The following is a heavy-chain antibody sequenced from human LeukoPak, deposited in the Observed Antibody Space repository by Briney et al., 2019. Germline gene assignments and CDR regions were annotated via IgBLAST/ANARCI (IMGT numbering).Heavy chain of an antibody. D-gene: IGHD3-9*01. CDR1: GFTFSSYS. CDR2: ISSSSSYI. CDR3: ARDQERYFDWASI. Sequence: GGSLRLSCAASGFTFSSYSMNWVRQAPGKGLEWVSSISSSSSYIYYADSVKGRFTISRDNAKNSLYLQMNSLRAEDTAVYYCARDQERYFDWASIWGQGTMVTVPS. J-gene: IGHJ3*02. V-gene: IGHV3-21*01.